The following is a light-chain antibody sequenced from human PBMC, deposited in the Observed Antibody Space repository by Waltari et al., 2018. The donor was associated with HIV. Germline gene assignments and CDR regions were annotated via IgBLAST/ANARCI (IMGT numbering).Light chain of an antibody. J-gene: IGLJ3*02. Sequence: QSVLTQPPSVSVAPGQRVTISCTGSSSNIGAGYDVQWYQQLPGTAPKLLIYGNSNRPSGVPDRFSGSKSGTSASLAITGLQAEDEADYYCQSYDSSLSGWVFGGGTKLTVL. V-gene: IGLV1-40*01. CDR2: GNS. CDR3: QSYDSSLSGWV. CDR1: SSNIGAGYD.